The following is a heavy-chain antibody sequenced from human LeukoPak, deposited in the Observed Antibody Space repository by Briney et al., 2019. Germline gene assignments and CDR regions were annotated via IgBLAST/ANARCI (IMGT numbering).Heavy chain of an antibody. D-gene: IGHD2-2*01. Sequence: PSETLSLTCTVSGGSISSYYWSWIRQPPGKGLEWIGYIYYSGSTNYNPSLKSRVTISVDTSKNQFSLKLSSVTAADTAVYYCAREGYCSSTSCYEQVGWFDPWAREPWSPSP. CDR1: GGSISSYY. CDR2: IYYSGST. V-gene: IGHV4-59*12. CDR3: AREGYCSSTSCYEQVGWFDP. J-gene: IGHJ5*02.